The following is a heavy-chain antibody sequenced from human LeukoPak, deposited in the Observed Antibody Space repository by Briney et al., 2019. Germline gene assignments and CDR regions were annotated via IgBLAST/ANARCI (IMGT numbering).Heavy chain of an antibody. Sequence: SETPSLTCTVSGGSISSYYWSWIRQPAGKGLEWIGRIYSNGNTNYNPSLKGRVTMSVDTSKNQFSLKLSSLTAADTAVYYCARERRELRGDAFDLWGQGTMVTVSS. CDR3: ARERRELRGDAFDL. CDR1: GGSISSYY. J-gene: IGHJ3*01. V-gene: IGHV4-4*07. CDR2: IYSNGNT. D-gene: IGHD1-26*01.